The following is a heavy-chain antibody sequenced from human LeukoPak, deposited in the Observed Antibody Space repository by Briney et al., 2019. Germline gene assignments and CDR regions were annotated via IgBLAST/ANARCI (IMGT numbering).Heavy chain of an antibody. V-gene: IGHV3-48*01. CDR1: GFTFSSHN. CDR3: AKGGGDDSSGYDAFDI. J-gene: IGHJ3*02. D-gene: IGHD3-22*01. CDR2: ISVSSSTI. Sequence: GGSLRLSCAVSGFTFSSHNMNWVRQAPGKGLEWVSYISVSSSTIYYADSVKGRFTISRDNAKNSLYLQMNSLRAEDTAVYYCAKGGGDDSSGYDAFDIWGQGTMVTVSS.